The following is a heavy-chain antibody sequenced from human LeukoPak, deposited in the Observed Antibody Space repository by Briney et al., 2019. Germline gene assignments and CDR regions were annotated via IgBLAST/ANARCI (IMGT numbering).Heavy chain of an antibody. D-gene: IGHD3-22*01. CDR2: IYYSGST. CDR3: AGAFPDSSRYIGPLDH. Sequence: PSETLSLTWAVSGGSISSYYWSWIRQPPGKGLEFIGHIYYSGSTNYNPSLQSRVTISVDTFKKQFSLNLSSVTAADTAVYYCAGAFPDSSRYIGPLDHWGQGTLVTVSS. V-gene: IGHV4-59*01. CDR1: GGSISSYY. J-gene: IGHJ4*02.